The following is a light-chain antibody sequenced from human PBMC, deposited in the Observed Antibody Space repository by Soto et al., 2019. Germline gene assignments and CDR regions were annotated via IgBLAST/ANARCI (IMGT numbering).Light chain of an antibody. CDR2: GTA. CDR1: PSIITE. V-gene: IGKV1-6*01. CDR3: LQDYSYPRT. J-gene: IGKJ1*01. Sequence: ASQMTQSPSSLSASVGDRVIITCLSIPSIITELGWYKQRPGKAPKLLIYGTANLQSGVPSRFSGSGSGTDFPLTLNGLQPEDFATYYGLQDYSYPRTCGQGTKVDVK.